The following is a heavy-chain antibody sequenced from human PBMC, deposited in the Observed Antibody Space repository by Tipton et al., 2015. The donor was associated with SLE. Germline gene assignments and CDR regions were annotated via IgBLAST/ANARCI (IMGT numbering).Heavy chain of an antibody. V-gene: IGHV3-74*01. Sequence: SLRLSCAASGFTFRNYWMHWVRQAPRKGLVWVSRINTAGRSTSYADSVKGRFTISRDNAKNTLYLQMNSLRAEDTAVYYCAKDENYYDSSGYYVAGYWGQGTLVTGSS. CDR1: GFTFRNYW. D-gene: IGHD3-22*01. CDR2: INTAGRST. CDR3: AKDENYYDSSGYYVAGY. J-gene: IGHJ4*02.